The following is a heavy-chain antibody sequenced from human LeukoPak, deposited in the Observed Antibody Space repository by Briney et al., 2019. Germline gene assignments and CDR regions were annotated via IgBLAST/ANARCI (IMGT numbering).Heavy chain of an antibody. D-gene: IGHD3-10*01. CDR3: ARAWYYYGSGSYLGVDY. J-gene: IGHJ4*02. V-gene: IGHV4-59*01. CDR1: GGSISGYY. CDR2: IYHSGST. Sequence: SETLSLTCTVSGGSISGYYWSWIRQPPGKGLEWIGYIYHSGSTNYNPSLKSRVTISVDTSKNQFSLKLSSVTAADTAVYYCARAWYYYGSGSYLGVDYWGQGTLVTVSS.